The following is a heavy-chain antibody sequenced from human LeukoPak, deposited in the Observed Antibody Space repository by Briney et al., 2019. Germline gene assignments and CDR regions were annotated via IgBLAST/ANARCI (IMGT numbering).Heavy chain of an antibody. CDR2: ISSSSSYI. D-gene: IGHD6-25*01. V-gene: IGHV3-21*01. CDR1: GFTFSSYS. Sequence: GGSLRLSCAASGFTFSSYSMNWVRQAPGKGLEWVSSISSSSSYIYYADSVKGRFTISRDNAKNSLYLQMNSLRAEDTAVYYCARGRNSGVAFDIWGQGTMVTVSS. J-gene: IGHJ3*02. CDR3: ARGRNSGVAFDI.